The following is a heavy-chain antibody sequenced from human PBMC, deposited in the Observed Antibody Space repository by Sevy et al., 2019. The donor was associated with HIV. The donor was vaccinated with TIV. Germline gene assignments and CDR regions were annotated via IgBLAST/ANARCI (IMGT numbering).Heavy chain of an antibody. J-gene: IGHJ4*02. V-gene: IGHV4-34*01. D-gene: IGHD2-21*01. Sequence: SETLSLTCAVYGGSFSGYYWSWIRQPPGKGLEWIGEINHSGSTNYNPSLKSRVTISVDTSKNQFSLKLSSVTAADTAVYYCARVPGGVEVMGRVGAEKPFDYWGQGTLVTVSS. CDR3: ARVPGGVEVMGRVGAEKPFDY. CDR1: GGSFSGYY. CDR2: INHSGST.